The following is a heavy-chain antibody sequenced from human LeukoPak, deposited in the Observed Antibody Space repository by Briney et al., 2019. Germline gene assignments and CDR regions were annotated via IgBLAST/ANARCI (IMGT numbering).Heavy chain of an antibody. V-gene: IGHV4-59*08. D-gene: IGHD5-12*01. CDR2: IYHSGST. Sequence: SETLSLTCTVSGGSLTSYYWSWIRQPPGKGLEWIGSIYHSGSTYYNPSLKSRVTISVDTSKNQFSLKLSSVTAADTAVYYCARAGYSGYDPDAFDIWGRGTMVTVSS. CDR1: GGSLTSYY. J-gene: IGHJ3*02. CDR3: ARAGYSGYDPDAFDI.